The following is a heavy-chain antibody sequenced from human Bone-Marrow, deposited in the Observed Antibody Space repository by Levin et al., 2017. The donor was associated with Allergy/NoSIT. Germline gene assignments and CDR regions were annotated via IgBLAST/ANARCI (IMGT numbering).Heavy chain of an antibody. CDR1: GFSVSDYM. V-gene: IGHV3-30-3*01. J-gene: IGHJ4*02. D-gene: IGHD1-26*01. Sequence: GESLKISCTASGFSVSDYMMHWVRQAPGKGLEWVAVTSDDGGNKYYAESVKGRFTISRDHSKNTLYLQMNSLRPEDTAVYYCARDLPPYSGSYHFDYWGQGTLVTVSS. CDR3: ARDLPPYSGSYHFDY. CDR2: TSDDGGNK.